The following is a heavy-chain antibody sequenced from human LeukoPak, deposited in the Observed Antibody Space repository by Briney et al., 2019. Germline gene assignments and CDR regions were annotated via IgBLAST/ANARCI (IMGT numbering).Heavy chain of an antibody. CDR2: ISGSGGST. CDR3: AKDLSPKSYFDY. V-gene: IGHV3-23*01. Sequence: PSGTLSLTCTVSGGSISSYYWSWVRQAPGKGLEWVSAISGSGGSTYYADSVKGRFTISRDNSKNTLYLQMNSLRAEDTAVYYCAKDLSPKSYFDYWGQGTLVTVSS. J-gene: IGHJ4*02. CDR1: GGSISSYY.